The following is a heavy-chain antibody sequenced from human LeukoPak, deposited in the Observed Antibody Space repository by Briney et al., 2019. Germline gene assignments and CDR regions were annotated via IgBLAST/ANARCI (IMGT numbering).Heavy chain of an antibody. Sequence: PGGSLRLSCAASGFIFSTYGMHWVRQAPGKGLEWVAFIRYDGSNKYYADSVKGRVTISRDNFKNTLYLQMNSLRAEDTAVYYCAKSAYYYDSGSYYRGNWFDPWGQGTLVTVSS. J-gene: IGHJ5*02. CDR1: GFIFSTYG. D-gene: IGHD3-10*01. V-gene: IGHV3-30*02. CDR3: AKSAYYYDSGSYYRGNWFDP. CDR2: IRYDGSNK.